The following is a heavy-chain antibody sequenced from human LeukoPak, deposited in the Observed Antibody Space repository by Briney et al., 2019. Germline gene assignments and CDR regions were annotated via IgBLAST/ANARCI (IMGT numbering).Heavy chain of an antibody. CDR1: GGSISSYY. CDR3: AGSPMVGGFRGYFDY. CDR2: IYYSGST. D-gene: IGHD3-10*01. J-gene: IGHJ4*02. Sequence: SETLSLTCTVSGGSISSYYWSWIRQPPGKGLEWIGYIYYSGSTNYNPSLKSRVTISVDTSKNQFSLKLSSVTAADPAVYYCAGSPMVGGFRGYFDYGARGPLVPVPS. V-gene: IGHV4-59*08.